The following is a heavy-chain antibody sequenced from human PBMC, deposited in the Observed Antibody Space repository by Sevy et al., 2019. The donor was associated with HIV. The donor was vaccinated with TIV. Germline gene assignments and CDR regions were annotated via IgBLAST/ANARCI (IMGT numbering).Heavy chain of an antibody. Sequence: GGSPRLSCAASGFTFSSYAMSWVRQAPGKGLEWVSAISGSGGSTYYADSVKGRFTISRDNSKNTLYLQMNSLRAEDTAVYYCAKDGKYSSGWYDVSAFDIWGQGTMVTVSS. CDR1: GFTFSSYA. CDR2: ISGSGGST. J-gene: IGHJ3*02. CDR3: AKDGKYSSGWYDVSAFDI. D-gene: IGHD6-19*01. V-gene: IGHV3-23*01.